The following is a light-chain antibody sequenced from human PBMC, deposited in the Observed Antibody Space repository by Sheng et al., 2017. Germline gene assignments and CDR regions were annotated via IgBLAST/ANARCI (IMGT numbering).Light chain of an antibody. CDR3: CSFVIRXKFV. V-gene: IGLV2-11*01. J-gene: IGLJ1*01. CDR1: SSDVGGYNY. CDR2: DVN. Sequence: QSALTQPRSVSGSPGQSVTMSCTGTSSDVGGYNYVSWYQQHPGKAPKVIIYDVNKRPSGVPDRFSGSKSGNTASLTISGLQAEDEADYYCCSFVIRXKFVFGTGTKVTVL.